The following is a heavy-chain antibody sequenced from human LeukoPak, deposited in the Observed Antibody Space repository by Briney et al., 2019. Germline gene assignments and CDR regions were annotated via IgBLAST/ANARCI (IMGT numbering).Heavy chain of an antibody. D-gene: IGHD3-16*01. CDR3: ARGGGLDV. CDR2: VYSGGHT. Sequence: GGSLRPSCAASGLIVSNNYMSWVRQAPGKGLEWVSIVYSGGHTYYADSVKGRFTISRDKSKNTLYLQMSSLRAEDTAVYYCARGGGLDVWGQGATVTVSS. V-gene: IGHV3-53*01. J-gene: IGHJ6*02. CDR1: GLIVSNNY.